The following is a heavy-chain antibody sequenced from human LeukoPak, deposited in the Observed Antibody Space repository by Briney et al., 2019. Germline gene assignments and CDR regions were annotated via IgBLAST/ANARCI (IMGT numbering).Heavy chain of an antibody. CDR2: MNPNSGNT. CDR3: ASRIAARSHFDY. D-gene: IGHD6-6*01. Sequence: GASVKVSCKASGYTFTSYDINWVRQATGQGLEWMGWMNPNSGNTDYAQKFQGRVTMTRNTSISTAYMELSSLRSEDTAVYYCASRIAARSHFDYWGQGTLVTVSS. V-gene: IGHV1-8*01. CDR1: GYTFTSYD. J-gene: IGHJ4*02.